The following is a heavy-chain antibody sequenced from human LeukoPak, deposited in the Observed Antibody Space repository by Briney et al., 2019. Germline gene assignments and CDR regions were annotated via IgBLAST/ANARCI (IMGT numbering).Heavy chain of an antibody. Sequence: ASVKVSCKASGYTFTNYGISWVRQAPGQGLEWMGWISAYYGNTKYAQKLQGRVTMTTDTSTSTAYIELRSLRSDDTAVYYCASGCSSTRCSYDYWGQGTLVTVSS. CDR3: ASGCSSTRCSYDY. CDR1: GYTFTNYG. D-gene: IGHD2-2*01. J-gene: IGHJ4*02. CDR2: ISAYYGNT. V-gene: IGHV1-18*01.